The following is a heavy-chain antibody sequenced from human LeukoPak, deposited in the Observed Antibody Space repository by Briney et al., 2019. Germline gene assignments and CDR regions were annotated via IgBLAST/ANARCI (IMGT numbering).Heavy chain of an antibody. D-gene: IGHD5-12*01. Sequence: GGSLRLSCAASGFTFSTYAMSWVRQAPGKGLEWVSAVRGSGTDTYYADSVKGRFTISRDNSKNTLYLQMNSLRAEDTAIYYCAKTSRGNSGYDSPFHYWGQGPLVTVSS. J-gene: IGHJ4*02. CDR1: GFTFSTYA. CDR3: AKTSRGNSGYDSPFHY. V-gene: IGHV3-23*01. CDR2: VRGSGTDT.